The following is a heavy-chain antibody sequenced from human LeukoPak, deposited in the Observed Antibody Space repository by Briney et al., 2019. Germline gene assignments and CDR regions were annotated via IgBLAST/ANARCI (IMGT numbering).Heavy chain of an antibody. V-gene: IGHV1-18*01. CDR2: ISAYNGST. Sequence: ASVKVSCKASGYTFNRYGISWVRQAPGQGLEWMGWISAYNGSTKNAQNLQGRVTMTTDTSTTTAYMELRSLKSDDTAVYYCARGHSTSWPEYFQHWGQGTLVTVSS. CDR3: ARGHSTSWPEYFQH. D-gene: IGHD6-13*01. J-gene: IGHJ1*01. CDR1: GYTFNRYG.